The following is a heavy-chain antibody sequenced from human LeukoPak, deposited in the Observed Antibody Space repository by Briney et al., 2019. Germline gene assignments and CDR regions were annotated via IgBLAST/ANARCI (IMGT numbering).Heavy chain of an antibody. D-gene: IGHD6-13*01. CDR3: AGVLYSSSWYLLEQTFDY. J-gene: IGHJ4*02. V-gene: IGHV1-46*01. CDR1: GYTFTSYY. Sequence: GASVKVSCKASGYTFTSYYMHWVRQAPGQGLEWMGIINPSGGSTSYAQKFQGRVTMTRDTSISTAYMELSRLRSDDTAVYYCAGVLYSSSWYLLEQTFDYWGQGTLVTVSS. CDR2: INPSGGST.